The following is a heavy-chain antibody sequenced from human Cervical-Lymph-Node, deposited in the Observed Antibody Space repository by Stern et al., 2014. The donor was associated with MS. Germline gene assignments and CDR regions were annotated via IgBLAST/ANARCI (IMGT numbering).Heavy chain of an antibody. CDR1: GYTFSGHY. CDR2: INPSSAGT. V-gene: IGHV1-2*06. CDR3: ARGSEVWRQFYVFDY. D-gene: IGHD3-10*01. Sequence: VQLVESGAEVKKPGASVRVSCKASGYTFSGHYMHWVRQAPGQGLEWVGRINPSSAGTNYAPRFKGRVTVTTDTSMNTAYMEVRSLTSDDTAVYYCARGSEVWRQFYVFDYWGQGTLVTVSS. J-gene: IGHJ4*02.